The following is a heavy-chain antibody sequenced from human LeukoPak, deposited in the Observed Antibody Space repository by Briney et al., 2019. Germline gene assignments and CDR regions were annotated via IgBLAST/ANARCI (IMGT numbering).Heavy chain of an antibody. J-gene: IGHJ4*02. CDR2: ISSSGSTI. CDR3: ARDRAHSSSWQDY. Sequence: PGGSLRLSCAASGFTFSSYEMNWVRQAPGKGLEWVSYISSSGSTIYYAHSVKGRFTISRDNAKNTLYLQMNSLRAEDTAVYYCARDRAHSSSWQDYWGQGTLVTVSS. V-gene: IGHV3-48*03. D-gene: IGHD6-13*01. CDR1: GFTFSSYE.